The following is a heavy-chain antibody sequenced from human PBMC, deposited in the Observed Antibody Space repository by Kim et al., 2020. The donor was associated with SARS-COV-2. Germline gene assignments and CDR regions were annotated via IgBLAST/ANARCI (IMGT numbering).Heavy chain of an antibody. V-gene: IGHV4-4*02. CDR1: GASISSSSC. CDR3: ARGVSSAWTLRAWFDP. Sequence: SETLSLTCVVSGASISSSSCWSWVRQPPGNGLEWIGEVDHSGTTSYNVSLKSRVTISVDKSKNQFSLRLNSVSAADTAVYYCARGVSSAWTLRAWFDPWGQGTLVTVSP. CDR2: VDHSGTT. J-gene: IGHJ5*02. D-gene: IGHD3-22*01.